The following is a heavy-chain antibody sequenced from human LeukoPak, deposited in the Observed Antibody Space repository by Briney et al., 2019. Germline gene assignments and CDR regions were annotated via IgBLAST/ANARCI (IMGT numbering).Heavy chain of an antibody. CDR1: GGTFSSYA. Sequence: ASVKVSCKASGGTFSSYAISWVRQAPGQGLEWMGRIIPIFGTANYAQKFQGRGTITTDESTSTAYMELSSLRSEDTTVYYCATAYCGGDCYYYYYMDVWGKGTTVTVSS. CDR3: ATAYCGGDCYYYYYMDV. V-gene: IGHV1-69*05. J-gene: IGHJ6*03. CDR2: IIPIFGTA. D-gene: IGHD2-21*02.